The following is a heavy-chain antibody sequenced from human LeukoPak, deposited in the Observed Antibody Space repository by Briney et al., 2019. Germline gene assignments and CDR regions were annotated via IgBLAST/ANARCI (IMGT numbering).Heavy chain of an antibody. D-gene: IGHD2-15*01. J-gene: IGHJ4*02. CDR1: GYTFTSYY. CDR3: AREGYCSGGSCYPLY. CDR2: INPSGGSI. Sequence: GASVKVSCKASGYTFTSYYMHWVRQAPGQGLEWMGIINPSGGSISYAQKFQGRVTMTRDTSTSTVYMELSSLRSEDTAVYYCAREGYCSGGSCYPLYWGQGTLVTVSS. V-gene: IGHV1-46*01.